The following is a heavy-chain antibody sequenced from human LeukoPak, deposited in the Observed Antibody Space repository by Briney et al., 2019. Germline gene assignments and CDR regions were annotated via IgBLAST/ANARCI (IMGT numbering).Heavy chain of an antibody. D-gene: IGHD3-16*02. V-gene: IGHV4-39*01. CDR3: ALGELSPDAFDI. CDR2: IYYSGST. CDR1: GGSISSSSYY. J-gene: IGHJ3*02. Sequence: SETLSLTCTVSGGSISSSSYYWGWIRQPPGKGLEWIGSIYYSGSTYYNPSLKSRVTISVDTSKNQFSLKLSSVTAADTAVYYCALGELSPDAFDIWGQGTMVTVSS.